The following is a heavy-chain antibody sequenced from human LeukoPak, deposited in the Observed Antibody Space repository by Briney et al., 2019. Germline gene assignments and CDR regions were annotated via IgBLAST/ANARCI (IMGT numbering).Heavy chain of an antibody. CDR3: ARGSWDIVVVVAAMGFDY. D-gene: IGHD2-15*01. CDR2: INHSGST. CDR1: GGSFSGYY. V-gene: IGHV4-34*01. Sequence: PSETLSLTCAVYGGSFSGYYWSWIRQPPGKGLEWIGEINHSGSTNYNPSLKSRVTISVDTSKNQSSLKLSSVTAADTAVYYCARGSWDIVVVVAAMGFDYWGQGTLVTVSS. J-gene: IGHJ4*02.